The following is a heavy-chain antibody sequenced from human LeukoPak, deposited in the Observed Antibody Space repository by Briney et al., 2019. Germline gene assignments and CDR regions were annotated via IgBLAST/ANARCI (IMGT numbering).Heavy chain of an antibody. J-gene: IGHJ6*02. CDR3: ARGGYSGYDYYYYGMDV. Sequence: GASVKVSCKTSGYTFTSYGISWVRQAPGQGLEWMGWISAYNGNTDYAQKVQGRVTMTTDTSTSTAYMELRSLRSDDTAVYYCARGGYSGYDYYYYGMDVWGQGTTVTVSS. D-gene: IGHD5-12*01. V-gene: IGHV1-18*01. CDR1: GYTFTSYG. CDR2: ISAYNGNT.